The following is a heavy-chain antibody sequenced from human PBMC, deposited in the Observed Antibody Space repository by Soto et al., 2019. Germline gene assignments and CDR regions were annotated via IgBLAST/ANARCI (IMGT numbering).Heavy chain of an antibody. CDR2: IYSGGST. Sequence: GGSLRLSCAASGFTVSSNYMSWVRQAPGKGLEWVSVIYSGGSTYYADSVKGRFTISRDNSKNTLYLQMNSLRAEDTAVYYCARVPNDYYYYGMDVWAQGTTVPVS. CDR1: GFTVSSNY. CDR3: ARVPNDYYYYGMDV. D-gene: IGHD1-1*01. V-gene: IGHV3-53*01. J-gene: IGHJ6*02.